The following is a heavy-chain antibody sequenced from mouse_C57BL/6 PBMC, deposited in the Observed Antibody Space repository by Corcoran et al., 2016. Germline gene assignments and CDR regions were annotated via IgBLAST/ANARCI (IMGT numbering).Heavy chain of an antibody. Sequence: QVQLQQSGAELARPGASVKLSCKASGYTFTSYGISWVKQRTGQGLEWIGEIYPRSGNTYYNEKFKGKATLTADKSSSTAYMELRSLTSEDSAVYFCAREKTTVKTYCFDYWGQGTTLTVSS. J-gene: IGHJ2*01. CDR1: GYTFTSYG. CDR3: AREKTTVKTYCFDY. V-gene: IGHV1-81*01. CDR2: IYPRSGNT. D-gene: IGHD1-1*01.